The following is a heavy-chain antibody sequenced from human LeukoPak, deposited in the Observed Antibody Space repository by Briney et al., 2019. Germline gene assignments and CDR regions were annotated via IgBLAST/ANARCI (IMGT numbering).Heavy chain of an antibody. V-gene: IGHV4-59*12. Sequence: SETLSLTCTVSGGSMSSYYWSWIRQPPGKGLEWIGYIYYSGSTNYNPSLKSRVTISVDRSKNQFSLKLSSVTAADTAVYYCARGIEQLVFDYWGQGTLVTVSS. CDR2: IYYSGST. CDR3: ARGIEQLVFDY. CDR1: GGSMSSYY. D-gene: IGHD6-6*01. J-gene: IGHJ4*02.